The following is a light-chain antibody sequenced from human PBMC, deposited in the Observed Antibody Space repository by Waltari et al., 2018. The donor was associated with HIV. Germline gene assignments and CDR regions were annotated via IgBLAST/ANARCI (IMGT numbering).Light chain of an antibody. CDR1: VLAKKY. J-gene: IGLJ3*02. CDR2: KDS. Sequence: SYELTQPSSVSVSPGQTARITCSGDVLAKKYARWFHQKPGQAPVLVIYKDSERPSGIPERFSGSSSGTTVTLTISGAQVEDEGDYYCYSAADNIRVFGGGTKLTVL. CDR3: YSAADNIRV. V-gene: IGLV3-27*01.